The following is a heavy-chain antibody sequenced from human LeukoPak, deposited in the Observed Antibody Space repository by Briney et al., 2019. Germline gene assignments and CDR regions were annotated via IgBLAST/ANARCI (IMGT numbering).Heavy chain of an antibody. J-gene: IGHJ5*02. CDR1: GVSFSGYY. CDR3: ARGVVAVTGTLSWFDP. D-gene: IGHD6-19*01. V-gene: IGHV4-34*01. CDR2: INHSGST. Sequence: PSETLSLTCAVYGVSFSGYYWSWIRQPPGKGLEWIGEINHSGSTNYNPSLKSRVTISVDTSKNQFSLKLSSVTAADTAVYYCARGVVAVTGTLSWFDPWGQGTLVTVSS.